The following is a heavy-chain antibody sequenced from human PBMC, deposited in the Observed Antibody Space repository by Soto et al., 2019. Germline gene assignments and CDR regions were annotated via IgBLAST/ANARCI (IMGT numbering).Heavy chain of an antibody. D-gene: IGHD4-17*01. J-gene: IGHJ6*03. V-gene: IGHV3-9*01. Sequence: EVQLVESGGGLVQPGRSLRLSCAASGFTFDDYAMHWVRQAPGKGLEWVSGISWNSGSIGYADSVKGRFTISRDNAKNSLYLQMNSLRAEDTVLYYCAKDILRYGHYYYYMDVWGKGTTVTVSS. CDR2: ISWNSGSI. CDR1: GFTFDDYA. CDR3: AKDILRYGHYYYYMDV.